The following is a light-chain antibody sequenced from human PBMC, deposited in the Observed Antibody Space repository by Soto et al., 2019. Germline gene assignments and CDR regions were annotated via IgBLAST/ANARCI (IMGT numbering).Light chain of an antibody. CDR2: EVT. J-gene: IGLJ1*01. CDR1: SSDVGSYNL. CDR3: CLYGGSTTFYV. V-gene: IGLV2-23*02. Sequence: QSVLTQPASVSGSPGQSITISCTGSSSDVGSYNLVSWYQQHPGKAPKLMIYEVTKRPSGVSNRFSGSKSGNTASLSISGLQAEDEADYDCCLYGGSTTFYVFGTGTKVTVL.